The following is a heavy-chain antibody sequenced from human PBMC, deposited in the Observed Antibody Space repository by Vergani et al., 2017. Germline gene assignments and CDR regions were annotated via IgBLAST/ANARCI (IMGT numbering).Heavy chain of an antibody. Sequence: QVQLQESGPGLVKPSETLSLTCTVSGGSISSYYWSWIRQPPGKGLEWIGYIYYSGSTNYNPSLKSQVTISVDTSKNQFSLKLSSVTAADTAVYYCARGYYDILTGYYPGEYWGQGTLVTVSS. J-gene: IGHJ4*02. CDR2: IYYSGST. D-gene: IGHD3-9*01. CDR1: GGSISSYY. V-gene: IGHV4-59*01. CDR3: ARGYYDILTGYYPGEY.